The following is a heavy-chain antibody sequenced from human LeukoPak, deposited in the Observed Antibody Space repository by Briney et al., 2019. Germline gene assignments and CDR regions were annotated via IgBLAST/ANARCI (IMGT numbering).Heavy chain of an antibody. J-gene: IGHJ3*02. D-gene: IGHD4-11*01. Sequence: GGSLRLSCAASGFTFNIYTMQWVRQAPGKGLEWVALISYDGVNKYHTDSVRGRFTISRDNSKHTLYLQMNSLRPEDTAVYYCARTAHFYSNGFDTWGQGTLVTVSS. CDR3: ARTAHFYSNGFDT. V-gene: IGHV3-30*10. CDR1: GFTFNIYT. CDR2: ISYDGVNK.